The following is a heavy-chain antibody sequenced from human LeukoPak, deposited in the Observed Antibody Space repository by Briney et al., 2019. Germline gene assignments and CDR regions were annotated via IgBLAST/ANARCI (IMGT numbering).Heavy chain of an antibody. J-gene: IGHJ6*03. CDR2: ISAYNGNT. CDR3: ARVRGSGELPGYYYYYMDV. V-gene: IGHV1-18*01. D-gene: IGHD1-26*01. CDR1: GYTFTSHG. Sequence: ASVKVSCKASGYTFTSHGISWVQQAPGQGLEWMGWISAYNGNTNYAQKLQGRVTMTTDTSTSTAYMELRSLRSDDTAVYYCARVRGSGELPGYYYYYMDVRGKGTTVTVSS.